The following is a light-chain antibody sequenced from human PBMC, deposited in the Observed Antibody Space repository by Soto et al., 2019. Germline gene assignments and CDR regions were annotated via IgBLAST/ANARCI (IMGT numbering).Light chain of an antibody. CDR3: LLLHRGARV. CDR1: TGAVTSGHY. Sequence: QAVVTQEPSLTVSPGGTVTLTCGSSTGAVTSGHYPYCFQQRPGQAPRTLIYDTSNKHSWTPARFSGSLLGGKAALTLSGAQPEDEAEYYCLLLHRGARVFGGGTKVTVL. CDR2: DTS. J-gene: IGLJ3*02. V-gene: IGLV7-46*01.